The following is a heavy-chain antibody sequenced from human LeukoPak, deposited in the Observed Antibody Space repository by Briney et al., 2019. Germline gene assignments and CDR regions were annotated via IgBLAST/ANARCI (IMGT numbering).Heavy chain of an antibody. CDR3: AREPSDGQKSFDWIFAFDS. CDR1: GFTFDEYN. V-gene: IGHV3-43*02. D-gene: IGHD3-9*01. CDR2: ITGDHIST. J-gene: IGHJ4*02. Sequence: PGGSLRLSCVASGFTFDEYNMHWVRQVPGKGLEWVALITGDHISTYYADSVRGRFTVSRDNSENSLYLQVNSLRIEDSALYYCAREPSDGQKSFDWIFAFDSWGQGTLITVSS.